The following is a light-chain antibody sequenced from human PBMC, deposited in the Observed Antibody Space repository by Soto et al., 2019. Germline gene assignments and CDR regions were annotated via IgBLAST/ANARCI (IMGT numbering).Light chain of an antibody. J-gene: IGLJ2*01. CDR1: SDSVSTSFH. V-gene: IGLV8-61*01. Sequence: QTVVTQEPALSVSPGETVTLTCGWNSDSVSTSFHPTWYQQMPGQAPRTLIYNTNTRSSGVPDRFSGSILGNKAALTITGAQADDEANYHCGLYMGSVVVFGGGTKLTVL. CDR2: NTN. CDR3: GLYMGSVVV.